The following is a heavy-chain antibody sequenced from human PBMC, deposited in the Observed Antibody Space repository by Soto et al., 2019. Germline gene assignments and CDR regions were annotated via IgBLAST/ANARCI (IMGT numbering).Heavy chain of an antibody. V-gene: IGHV4-4*02. CDR2: IHHGTGT. CDR3: ARNDAYDLDV. Sequence: QVQLQESGPGLVKPSGTLSLTCAVSGGSISTTYWWSWVRQSPGKGLECIGEIHHGTGTNYNPSLNSRVTISLDKSKNQLFLRLISVTVADTAVYYRARNDAYDLDVWCQGTTVTVSS. J-gene: IGHJ6*02. D-gene: IGHD5-12*01. CDR1: GGSISTTYW.